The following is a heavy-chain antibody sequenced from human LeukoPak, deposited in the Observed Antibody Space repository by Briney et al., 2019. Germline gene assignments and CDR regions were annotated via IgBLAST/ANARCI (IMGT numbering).Heavy chain of an antibody. Sequence: QTGVSLSLSCIASGFTCGDDAWSWFRQAPGKGLEFIAFIRKKGYGETTDYAASVRGRFTVSRDDAKSVAYLQMNSLKTEDTALYYCSRGLHDYGDSNYFCDQWGRGTLVIVSS. CDR2: IRKKGYGETT. V-gene: IGHV3-49*03. CDR3: SRGLHDYGDSNYFCDQ. D-gene: IGHD4-17*01. J-gene: IGHJ4*02. CDR1: GFTCGDDA.